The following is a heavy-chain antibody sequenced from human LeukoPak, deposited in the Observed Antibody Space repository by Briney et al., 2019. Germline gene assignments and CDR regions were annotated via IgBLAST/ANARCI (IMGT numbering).Heavy chain of an antibody. Sequence: ASVKVSCKASGYTFTSYYMHWVRQAPGQGLEWMGIINPSGGSTSYAQKFQGRVTMTRDTSTSTVYMELSSLRSEDTAVYYCARSDITIFGVANTYWYFDLWGRGTLVTVSS. J-gene: IGHJ2*01. CDR2: INPSGGST. CDR1: GYTFTSYY. D-gene: IGHD3-3*01. V-gene: IGHV1-46*01. CDR3: ARSDITIFGVANTYWYFDL.